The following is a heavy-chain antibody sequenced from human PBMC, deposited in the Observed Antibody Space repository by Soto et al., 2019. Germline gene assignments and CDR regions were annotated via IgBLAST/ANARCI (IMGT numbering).Heavy chain of an antibody. CDR1: GYTLTELS. V-gene: IGHV1-24*01. J-gene: IGHJ3*02. Sequence: ASVKVSCKVSGYTLTELSMHWVRQAPGKGLEWMGGFDPEDGETIYAQKFQGRVTMTEDTSTDTAYMELSSLRSEDTAVYYCATDSMVAATGAFDIWGQGTMVTVSS. CDR3: ATDSMVAATGAFDI. CDR2: FDPEDGET. D-gene: IGHD2-15*01.